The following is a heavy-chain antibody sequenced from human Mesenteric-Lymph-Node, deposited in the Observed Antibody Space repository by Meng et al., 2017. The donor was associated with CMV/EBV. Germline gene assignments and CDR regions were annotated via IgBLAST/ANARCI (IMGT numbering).Heavy chain of an antibody. CDR1: SCAFSSDP. D-gene: IGHD3-9*01. V-gene: IGHV4-59*13. CDR3: GGVDWESIDY. CDR2: MTDSWTT. Sequence: QVELQGSGPGPLTPAACPSLTCTFSSCAFSSDPWSWIRQPPWKGLVWVGYMTDSWTTNYNPTLKSRVAMSLGTSKNQFSLERSAVTAAYTAVYYCGGVDWESIDYWGQGTPVTVSS. J-gene: IGHJ4*02.